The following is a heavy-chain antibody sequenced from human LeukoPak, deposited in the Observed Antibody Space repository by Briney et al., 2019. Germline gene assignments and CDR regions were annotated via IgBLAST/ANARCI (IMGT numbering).Heavy chain of an antibody. J-gene: IGHJ4*02. CDR1: GFTFSDYY. CDR2: ISSSGSTI. CDR3: ARVTGSDWYLNHFDY. Sequence: GGSLRLFCAASGFTFSDYYMSWIRQAPGKGLEWVSFISSSGSTIYYADPVKGRFTISRDNAKNTLYLQMNSLRAEDTAVYYCARVTGSDWYLNHFDYWGQGTLVTVSS. D-gene: IGHD6-19*01. V-gene: IGHV3-11*01.